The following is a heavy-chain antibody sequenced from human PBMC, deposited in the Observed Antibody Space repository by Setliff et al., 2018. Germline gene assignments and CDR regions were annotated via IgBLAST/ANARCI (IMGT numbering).Heavy chain of an antibody. Sequence: SLRLSCAASGFTFSSYWMHWVRQAPGKGLVWVSRINSDGSSTSYADSVKGRFTISRDNAKNTLYLQMNSLRAEDTAVYYCARVEYNFWSGYYAYGGYFDYWGQGTLVTVSS. V-gene: IGHV3-74*01. CDR1: GFTFSSYW. CDR2: INSDGSST. CDR3: ARVEYNFWSGYYAYGGYFDY. J-gene: IGHJ4*02. D-gene: IGHD3-3*01.